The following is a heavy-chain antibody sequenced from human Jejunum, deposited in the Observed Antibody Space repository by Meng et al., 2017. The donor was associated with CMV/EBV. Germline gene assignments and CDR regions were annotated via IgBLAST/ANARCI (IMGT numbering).Heavy chain of an antibody. Sequence: SGGSVNSASYYWSWVRQHPERGLEWIGYMFYSGTTYYNPSLKSRITMSIDKSQNQFSLKLSSVTAADTAVCYCAIFYRPKRAFDHWGQGTLVTVSS. CDR3: AIFYRPKRAFDH. D-gene: IGHD4-11*01. J-gene: IGHJ4*02. CDR2: MFYSGTT. V-gene: IGHV4-31*02. CDR1: GGSVNSASYY.